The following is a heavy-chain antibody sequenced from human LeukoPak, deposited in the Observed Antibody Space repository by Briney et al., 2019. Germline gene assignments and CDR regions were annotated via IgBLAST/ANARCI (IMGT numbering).Heavy chain of an antibody. Sequence: SETLSLTCIVSRGSISSYYWSWIRQPPGKGLEWIGYLYHGGSTNYNPSLKSRVTISGDTSKNHFSLNLSSVTAADTAMYYCARGRCYYDSSGQPYNRFIPWCQGTLVTVSS. CDR1: RGSISSYY. V-gene: IGHV4-59*01. D-gene: IGHD3-22*01. J-gene: IGHJ5*02. CDR2: LYHGGST. CDR3: ARGRCYYDSSGQPYNRFIP.